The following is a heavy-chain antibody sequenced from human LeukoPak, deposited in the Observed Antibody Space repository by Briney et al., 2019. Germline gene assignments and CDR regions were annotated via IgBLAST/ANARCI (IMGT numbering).Heavy chain of an antibody. J-gene: IGHJ3*02. V-gene: IGHV3-21*01. Sequence: PGGSLRLSCAASGFTFSSYSLNWVRQAPGRGLEWVSSISSSSSYIYYADSVKSRFTISRDNANNSLYLQMNSLRAEDTAVYYCAANYYGSGTILGGAFDIWGQGTMVTVSS. CDR3: AANYYGSGTILGGAFDI. D-gene: IGHD3-10*01. CDR2: ISSSSSYI. CDR1: GFTFSSYS.